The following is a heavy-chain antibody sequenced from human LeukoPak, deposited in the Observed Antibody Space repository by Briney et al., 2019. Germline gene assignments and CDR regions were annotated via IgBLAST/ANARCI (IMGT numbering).Heavy chain of an antibody. Sequence: SETLSLTCAVYGGSFSGYYWSWIRQPPGKGLEWIGEINHSGSTNYNPSLKSRVTISVDTSKNQFSLKLSSATAADTAVYYCARAAAAGGHYFDYWGRGTLVTVSS. CDR3: ARAAAAGGHYFDY. CDR2: INHSGST. V-gene: IGHV4-34*01. J-gene: IGHJ4*02. CDR1: GGSFSGYY. D-gene: IGHD6-13*01.